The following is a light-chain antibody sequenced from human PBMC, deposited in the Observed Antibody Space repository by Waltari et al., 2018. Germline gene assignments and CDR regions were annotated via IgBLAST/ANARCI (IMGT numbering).Light chain of an antibody. CDR1: NSDVGIYNS. Sequence: QSALTQPASVSGSPGQSTPPSCSGANSDVGIYNSVSWYQQHPGLAPKLLISDVSDRPSGVSDRFSGSKSGNTAFLIISGLQAEDEGDYYCCSYTARDTLVFGGGTKVTVL. J-gene: IGLJ3*02. CDR3: CSYTARDTLV. V-gene: IGLV2-14*03. CDR2: DVS.